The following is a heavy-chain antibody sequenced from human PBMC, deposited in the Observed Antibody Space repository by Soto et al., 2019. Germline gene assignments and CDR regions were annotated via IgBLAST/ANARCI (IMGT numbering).Heavy chain of an antibody. D-gene: IGHD4-17*01. CDR1: GDTFRTYA. V-gene: IGHV1-69*01. CDR2: IMPLFGMT. Sequence: QVQLVQSGAEVKKPGSSVKVSCKASGDTFRTYAISWVRQAPGQGLEWMGGIMPLFGMTNYAQKFQGRVTITADESTSTAYRARSSLTSEDTAVYSCARGGYGAPLPSGGQGTQVTVSS. CDR3: ARGGYGAPLPS. J-gene: IGHJ4*02.